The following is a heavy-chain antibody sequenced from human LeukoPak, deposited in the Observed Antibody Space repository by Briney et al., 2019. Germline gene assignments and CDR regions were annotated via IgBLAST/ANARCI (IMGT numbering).Heavy chain of an antibody. J-gene: IGHJ4*02. CDR1: GFTFSDYY. CDR3: AKAPVTTCSGAYCYPFDY. CDR2: ISVSGNT. Sequence: GGSLRLSCAASGFTFSDYYMSWVRQAPGKGLEWVSAISVSGNTYHADSVKGRFTISRDSSKNTLYLQMNRLRAEDAAVYYCAKAPVTTCSGAYCYPFDYWGQGTLVTVSS. D-gene: IGHD2-21*01. V-gene: IGHV3-23*01.